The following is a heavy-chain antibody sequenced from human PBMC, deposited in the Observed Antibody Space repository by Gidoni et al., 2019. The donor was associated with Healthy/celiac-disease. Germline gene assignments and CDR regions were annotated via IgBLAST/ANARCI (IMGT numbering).Heavy chain of an antibody. CDR2: IYYSGST. J-gene: IGHJ3*02. CDR1: GGSISSYY. CDR3: ARDFPHYYDSSWRAFDI. V-gene: IGHV4-59*01. Sequence: QVQLQESGPGLVKPSETLSLTCTVSGGSISSYYWSWIRQPPGKGLEWIGYIYYSGSTNYNPSLKSRVTISVDTSKNQFSLKLSSVTAADTAVYYCARDFPHYYDSSWRAFDIWGQGTMVTVSS. D-gene: IGHD3-22*01.